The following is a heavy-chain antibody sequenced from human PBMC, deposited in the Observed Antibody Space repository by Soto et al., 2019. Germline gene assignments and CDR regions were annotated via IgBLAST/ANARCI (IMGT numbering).Heavy chain of an antibody. CDR2: IIPIFGTA. Sequence: QVQLVQSGAEVKKPGSSVKVSCKASGGTFSSYAISWVRQAPGQGLEWMGGIIPIFGTANYAQKFQGRVTITADNTRSTAYMELSSLRAEDTAVYYCARGIRGYSSSWYDGYYFDYWGQGTLVTVSS. J-gene: IGHJ4*02. D-gene: IGHD6-13*01. V-gene: IGHV1-69*06. CDR3: ARGIRGYSSSWYDGYYFDY. CDR1: GGTFSSYA.